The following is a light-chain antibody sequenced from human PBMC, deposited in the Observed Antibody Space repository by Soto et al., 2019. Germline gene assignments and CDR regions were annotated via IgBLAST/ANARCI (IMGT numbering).Light chain of an antibody. V-gene: IGKV3-15*01. Sequence: EIVMTQSPATLSVSPGERATLSCRASQNVGRNLAWYQQKPGQARRLLIYGASTRATGIPARFSGSGSGTEFTLTISSLQSEDFAIYSCQQYNHWPPLTFGGGTKVEIK. CDR3: QQYNHWPPLT. J-gene: IGKJ4*01. CDR1: QNVGRN. CDR2: GAS.